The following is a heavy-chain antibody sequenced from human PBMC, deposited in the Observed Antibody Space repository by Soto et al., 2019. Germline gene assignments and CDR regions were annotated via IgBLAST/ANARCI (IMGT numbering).Heavy chain of an antibody. Sequence: QVQLVQSGAELKKPGSSVKVSCKASGDTFSGYPINWVRQAPGEGLEWMGRIIPFIGTTNDAQRFEGRVTFTADEATNTVYMELRGLLSEDTGVYDCARDGGFGELKYWGPGTLVTVSS. J-gene: IGHJ4*02. D-gene: IGHD3-10*01. CDR2: IIPFIGTT. V-gene: IGHV1-69*18. CDR1: GDTFSGYP. CDR3: ARDGGFGELKY.